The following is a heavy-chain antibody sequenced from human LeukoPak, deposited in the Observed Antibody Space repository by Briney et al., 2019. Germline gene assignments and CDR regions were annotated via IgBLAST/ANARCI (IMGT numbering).Heavy chain of an antibody. Sequence: ASVKVSCRASGHTFTRYYVHWVRQAPGQGLEWMGIINPSAGSTTYGQNLQGRVTMTRDTSTSTVYMQLSSLRSEDTAVYYCARGEYAFDIWDQGTKVTVSS. V-gene: IGHV1-46*04. CDR1: GHTFTRYY. J-gene: IGHJ3*02. CDR2: INPSAGST. D-gene: IGHD3-10*01. CDR3: ARGEYAFDI.